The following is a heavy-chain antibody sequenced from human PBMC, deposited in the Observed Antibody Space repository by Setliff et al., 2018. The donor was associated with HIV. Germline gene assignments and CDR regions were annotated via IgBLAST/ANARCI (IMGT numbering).Heavy chain of an antibody. Sequence: SQTLSLTCAVSGASISDGTYYWSWIRQPPGKGLEWIGEIYHTGSTHYNPSLKSRLTISVDKSKNQFSLKLTSVTAADTAVYYCSRQGGFSSSPYPRNYVDVWGNGTTVTVSS. CDR3: SRQGGFSSSPYPRNYVDV. CDR1: GASISDGTYY. V-gene: IGHV4-30-2*01. CDR2: IYHTGST. D-gene: IGHD6-13*01. J-gene: IGHJ6*03.